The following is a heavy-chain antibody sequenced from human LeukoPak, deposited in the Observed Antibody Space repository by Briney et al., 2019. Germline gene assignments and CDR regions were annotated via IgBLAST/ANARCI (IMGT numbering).Heavy chain of an antibody. V-gene: IGHV3-15*01. Sequence: PGGSLRLSCAASGFTFSNAWMSWVRQAPGKGLEWVGRIKSKTDGGTTDYAAPVKGRFTISRDDSKNTLYLQMNSLKTEDTAVYYCTTLRIETFFDARISIYNYWGQGTLVTVSS. J-gene: IGHJ4*02. CDR2: IKSKTDGGTT. D-gene: IGHD3-3*02. CDR3: TTLRIETFFDARISIYNY. CDR1: GFTFSNAW.